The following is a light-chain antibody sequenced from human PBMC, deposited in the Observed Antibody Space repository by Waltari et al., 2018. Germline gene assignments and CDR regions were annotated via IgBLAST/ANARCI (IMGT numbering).Light chain of an antibody. CDR2: AAS. J-gene: IGKJ2*01. CDR3: QQSYSTLYT. CDR1: QSISSY. V-gene: IGKV1-39*01. Sequence: DIQMTQSPSSLSASVGDRVTITCRASQSISSYLNWYQQKPGKAPKLLIYAASSLQSGVPSMCSGSGSGTDFTLTISSLQPEDFATYYCQQSYSTLYTFGQGTKLEIK.